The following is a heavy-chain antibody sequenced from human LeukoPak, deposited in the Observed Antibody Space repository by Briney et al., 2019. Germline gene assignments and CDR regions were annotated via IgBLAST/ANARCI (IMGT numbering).Heavy chain of an antibody. CDR2: ISSSSSYI. CDR1: GFTFSSSA. J-gene: IGHJ4*02. V-gene: IGHV3-21*01. Sequence: AGGSLRLSCAASGFTFSSSAMSWVRQAPGKGLEWVSSISSSSSYIYYADSVKGRFTISRDNAKNSLYLQMNSLRAEDTAVYYCARDSDYYDILTGYYKGGFDYWGQGTLVTVSS. D-gene: IGHD3-9*01. CDR3: ARDSDYYDILTGYYKGGFDY.